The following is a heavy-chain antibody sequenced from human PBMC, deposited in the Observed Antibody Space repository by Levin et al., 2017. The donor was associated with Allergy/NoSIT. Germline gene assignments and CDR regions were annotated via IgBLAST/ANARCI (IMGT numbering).Heavy chain of an antibody. CDR3: AKDRLAYYGSGSYFDY. CDR2: ISYDGSNK. D-gene: IGHD3-10*01. J-gene: IGHJ4*02. V-gene: IGHV3-30*18. CDR1: GFTFSSYG. Sequence: LSLTCAASGFTFSSYGMHWVRQAPGKGLEWVAVISYDGSNKYYADSVKGRFTISRDNSKNTLYLQMNSLRAEDTAVYYCAKDRLAYYGSGSYFDYWAQGTLVTVSS.